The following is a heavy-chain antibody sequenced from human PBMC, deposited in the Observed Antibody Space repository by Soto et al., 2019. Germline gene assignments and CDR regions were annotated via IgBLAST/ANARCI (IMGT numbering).Heavy chain of an antibody. CDR1: GGSISRYY. CDR2: ISHSGGP. V-gene: IGHV4-59*03. J-gene: IGHJ4*02. CDR3: ANTSIATPGTGLDS. D-gene: IGHD6-13*01. Sequence: QVQLQEPGPGLVKPSETLSLTCTVSGGSISRYYWSWIRQSPGNRLEWIGFISHSGGPMYIPSLQNRVTISLDTSRDQFSLKLNSETTADTALYYCANTSIATPGTGLDSWGQGTLMTVSS.